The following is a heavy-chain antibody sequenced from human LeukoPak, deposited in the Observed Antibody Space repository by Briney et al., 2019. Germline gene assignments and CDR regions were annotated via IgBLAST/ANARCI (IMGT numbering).Heavy chain of an antibody. CDR2: INPDGTVT. V-gene: IGHV3-74*01. CDR1: GFTFNNYW. D-gene: IGHD6-19*01. Sequence: GGSLRLSCTASGFTFNNYWMHWVRQAPGKGLVWVSPINPDGTVTTYADSVKGRFTISRDNAKNTLYLQMNSLRAEDTAVYYCVRDSPSGFFDLWGRGTLVTVSS. CDR3: VRDSPSGFFDL. J-gene: IGHJ2*01.